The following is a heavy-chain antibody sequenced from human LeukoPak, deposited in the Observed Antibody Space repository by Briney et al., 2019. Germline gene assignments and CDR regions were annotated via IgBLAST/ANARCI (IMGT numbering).Heavy chain of an antibody. Sequence: GGSLRLSCAASGFTFSSYSMNWVRQAPGKGLEWVSYISSSSSTIYYADSVKGRFTISRDNAKNSLYLQMNSLRAEDTAVYYCARDRGFCYYWGQGTLVTVSS. J-gene: IGHJ4*02. CDR2: ISSSSSTI. D-gene: IGHD3-16*01. V-gene: IGHV3-48*01. CDR1: GFTFSSYS. CDR3: ARDRGFCYY.